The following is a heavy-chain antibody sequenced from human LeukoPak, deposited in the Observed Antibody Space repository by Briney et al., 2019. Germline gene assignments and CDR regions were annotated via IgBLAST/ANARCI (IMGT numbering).Heavy chain of an antibody. V-gene: IGHV3-7*01. CDR2: IRQEGGEK. D-gene: IGHD6-19*01. CDR1: GFTFSNYW. CDR3: ARVPNVGGWCFDY. J-gene: IGHJ4*02. Sequence: GGSLRLSCAPSGFTFSNYWMTWVRQAPGKGLEWVANIRQEGGEKYYVDSVKGRFTISRGNAENSLHLQMNSLRAEDTAVYYCARVPNVGGWCFDYWGQGTLVTVSS.